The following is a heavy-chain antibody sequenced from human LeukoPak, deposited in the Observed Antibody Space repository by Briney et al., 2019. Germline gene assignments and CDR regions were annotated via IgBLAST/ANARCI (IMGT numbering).Heavy chain of an antibody. V-gene: IGHV3-23*01. J-gene: IGHJ4*02. Sequence: GGSLRLSCAASGFTFSDYWMSWVRQAPGKGLEWISAISVNGETTYYANSVKGRFIISRDNSENTLYLQMNSLRAEDTAGYYCAQGYSSGWYPYWGQGSLVSVSS. CDR2: ISVNGETT. CDR1: GFTFSDYW. CDR3: AQGYSSGWYPY. D-gene: IGHD6-19*01.